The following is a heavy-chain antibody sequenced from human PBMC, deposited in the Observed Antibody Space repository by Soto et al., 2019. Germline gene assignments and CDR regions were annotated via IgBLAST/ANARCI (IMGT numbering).Heavy chain of an antibody. Sequence: PGGSLSLSCAASGFTFSSYAMSWVRQAPGKGLEWVSAISGSGGSTYYADSVKGRFTISRDNSKNTLYLQMSNLRAEDTAIYYCASRGSAGIHFDSWGLGTLVTVSS. CDR2: ISGSGGST. CDR3: ASRGSAGIHFDS. V-gene: IGHV3-23*01. CDR1: GFTFSSYA. D-gene: IGHD3-10*01. J-gene: IGHJ4*02.